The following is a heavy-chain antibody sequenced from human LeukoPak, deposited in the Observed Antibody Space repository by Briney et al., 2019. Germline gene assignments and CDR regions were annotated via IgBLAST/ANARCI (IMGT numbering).Heavy chain of an antibody. CDR3: ARDSGWNYVPLY. J-gene: IGHJ4*02. D-gene: IGHD1-7*01. Sequence: ASVKVSCKASGYTFTGYYMHWVRQAPGQGLEWMGRINPNSGGTNYAQKFQGRVTMTRDTSISTAYMELSRLRSDDTAVYYCARDSGWNYVPLYWGQGTLVTVSS. V-gene: IGHV1-2*06. CDR1: GYTFTGYY. CDR2: INPNSGGT.